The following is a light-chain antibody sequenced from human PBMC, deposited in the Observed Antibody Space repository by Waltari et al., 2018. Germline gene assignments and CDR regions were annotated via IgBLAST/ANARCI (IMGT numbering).Light chain of an antibody. J-gene: IGLJ3*02. CDR2: DNK. Sequence: HSVLTQPPSASGPPGQRFTISCSGRRANIGSNHVYWYQQFPGTAPKLLIDDNKKRASGVTVRLSGSESGTSASLAISGLRAEDEADYYCAAWDDSLSGWVFGGGTKVTVL. CDR3: AAWDDSLSGWV. V-gene: IGLV1-47*01. CDR1: RANIGSNH.